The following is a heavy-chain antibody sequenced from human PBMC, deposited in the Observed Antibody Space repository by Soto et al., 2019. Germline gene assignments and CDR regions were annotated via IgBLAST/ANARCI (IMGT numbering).Heavy chain of an antibody. CDR3: ARVAASRYDYFQH. V-gene: IGHV1-69*13. J-gene: IGHJ1*01. Sequence: GASVKVSCKASGGTFSSYAISWVRQAPGQGLEWMGGIIPIFGTANYAQKFQGRVTITADESTSTAYMELSSLRSEDTAVYYCARVAASRYDYFQHWGQGTRVTVAS. CDR1: GGTFSSYA. D-gene: IGHD2-2*01. CDR2: IIPIFGTA.